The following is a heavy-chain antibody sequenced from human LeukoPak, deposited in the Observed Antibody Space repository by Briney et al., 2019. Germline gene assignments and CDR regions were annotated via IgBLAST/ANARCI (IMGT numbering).Heavy chain of an antibody. D-gene: IGHD3-9*01. CDR3: ARNGYYDILTGYYPFDY. J-gene: IGHJ4*02. CDR1: GGSISSYY. Sequence: PSETLSLTCTVSGGSISSYYWSWIRQPPGKGLEWIGEINHSGSTNYNPSLKSRVTISVDTSKNQFSLKLSSVTAADTAEYYCARNGYYDILTGYYPFDYWGQGPLVTVSS. V-gene: IGHV4-34*01. CDR2: INHSGST.